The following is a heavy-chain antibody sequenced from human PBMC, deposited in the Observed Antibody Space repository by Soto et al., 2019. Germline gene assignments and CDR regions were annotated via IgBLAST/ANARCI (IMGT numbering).Heavy chain of an antibody. CDR2: ISSSGYTV. CDR1: RFTFSTYE. V-gene: IGHV3-48*03. J-gene: IGHJ4*02. Sequence: LRLSCAASRFTFSTYEMNWVRQAPGKGLEWVSYISSSGYTVYYADSVKGRFTISRDNTRNSLYLQMNSLRDEDTALYYCVRYCSTTLCNGVATRTFDYWGQGTLVTVSS. D-gene: IGHD2-2*01. CDR3: VRYCSTTLCNGVATRTFDY.